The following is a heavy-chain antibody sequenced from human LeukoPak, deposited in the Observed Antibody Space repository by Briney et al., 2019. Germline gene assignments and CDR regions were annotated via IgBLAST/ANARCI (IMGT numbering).Heavy chain of an antibody. Sequence: RGSLRLSCAASGFTFSSYWMHWVRQAPGERLVWVSRINSDGSSTRYADSVKGRFTISRDNAKNTLYLQMNSLGAEDTAVYYCAREVSGDPWYNWFDRWGQGTLVTVSS. CDR1: GFTFSSYW. D-gene: IGHD4-17*01. CDR2: INSDGSST. CDR3: AREVSGDPWYNWFDR. V-gene: IGHV3-74*01. J-gene: IGHJ5*02.